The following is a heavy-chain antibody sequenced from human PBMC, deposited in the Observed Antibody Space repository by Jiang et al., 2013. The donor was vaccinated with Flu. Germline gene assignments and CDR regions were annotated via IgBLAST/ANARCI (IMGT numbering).Heavy chain of an antibody. J-gene: IGHJ4*02. D-gene: IGHD2-21*02. CDR2: ISSTGGPA. CDR3: AKSPPRVTRNYFDS. V-gene: IGHV3-23*01. Sequence: PGKGLEWVSAISSTGGPAYYADSVKGRFTISRDNSRSTLYLQMNSLRVEDTAIYYCAKSPPRVTRNYFDSWGQGTLVTVSS.